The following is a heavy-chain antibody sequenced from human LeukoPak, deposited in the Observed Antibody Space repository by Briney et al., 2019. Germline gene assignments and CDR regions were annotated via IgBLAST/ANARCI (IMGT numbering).Heavy chain of an antibody. CDR1: GGSISSYY. V-gene: IGHV4-59*01. CDR2: IYYSGST. J-gene: IGHJ4*02. CDR3: ARDVGVRYFDWFLLGY. D-gene: IGHD3-9*01. Sequence: SETLSLTCTVSGGSISSYYWSWIRQPPGKGLEWIGYIYYSGSTNYNPSLKSRVTISVDTSNNQFSLKLSSVTAADTAVYYCARDVGVRYFDWFLLGYWGQGTLVTVSS.